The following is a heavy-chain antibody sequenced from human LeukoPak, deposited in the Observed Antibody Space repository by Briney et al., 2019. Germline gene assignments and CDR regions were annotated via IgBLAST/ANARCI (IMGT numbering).Heavy chain of an antibody. CDR3: ARATGSYSYMDV. D-gene: IGHD1-26*01. CDR1: GGSISSGTYY. Sequence: SETLSLTCTVSGGSISSGTYYWSWIRQPAGKGLEWIGRIYHSGNTNYNPSLKSRVTMSVDTSKNQFSLRLSSVTAADTAVYYCARATGSYSYMDVWGKGATVTVSS. V-gene: IGHV4-61*10. CDR2: IYHSGNT. J-gene: IGHJ6*03.